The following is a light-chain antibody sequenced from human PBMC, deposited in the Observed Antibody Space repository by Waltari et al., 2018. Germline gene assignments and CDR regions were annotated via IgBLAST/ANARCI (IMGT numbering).Light chain of an antibody. V-gene: IGLV1-40*01. CDR3: QSYDTSLSVV. CDR2: GST. CDR1: GSNIGAGYE. J-gene: IGLJ3*02. Sequence: HSVLTQPPSVSGAPGLRVTISCTGSGSNIGAGYEVHWYQQLPRAAPKLLIYGSTSRPLGVPARFFGSTSGTSASLAIIGLQAEDEAEYYCQSYDTSLSVVFGGGTKLTVL.